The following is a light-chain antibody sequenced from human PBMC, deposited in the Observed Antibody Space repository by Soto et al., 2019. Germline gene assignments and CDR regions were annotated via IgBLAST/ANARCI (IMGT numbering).Light chain of an antibody. CDR3: QQYRMSPNT. CDR1: QSISDT. J-gene: IGKJ5*01. CDR2: GAS. Sequence: EIVMTQSPATLSVSPGGRATLSSRASQSISDTLAWYQQKPGQAPRLLIYGASTRATGIPDRFSGSGSGTDFSLTIRGLKPEDFAVYYCQQYRMSPNTFGQGTRLEI. V-gene: IGKV3D-15*02.